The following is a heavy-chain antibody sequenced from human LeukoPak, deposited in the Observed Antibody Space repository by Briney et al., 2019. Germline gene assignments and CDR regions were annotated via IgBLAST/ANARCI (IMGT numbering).Heavy chain of an antibody. J-gene: IGHJ4*02. CDR2: ISGSGGST. D-gene: IGHD2-8*01. CDR3: AKGHCTNGVCLDYDY. V-gene: IGHV3-23*01. CDR1: GFTFSNYA. Sequence: GGSLRLSCAASGFTFSNYAMSWVRQAPGKGLEWVSAISGSGGSTYYADSVKGRFTISRDNSKNTLYLQMNSLRAEDTAVYYCAKGHCTNGVCLDYDYWGQGTLVTVSS.